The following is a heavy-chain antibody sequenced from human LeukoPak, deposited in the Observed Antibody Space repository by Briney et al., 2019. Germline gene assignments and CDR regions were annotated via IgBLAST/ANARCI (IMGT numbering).Heavy chain of an antibody. D-gene: IGHD1-1*01. CDR1: GYTFTSYG. V-gene: IGHV1-18*01. Sequence: ASVKVSCKASGYTFTSYGISWVRQAPGQGLEWMGWISAYNGNTNYAQKLQGRVTMTTDTSTSTAYMELRSLRSDDTAVYYCARDSMSQLPLKYYYYYMDVWGKGTTVTVSS. CDR3: ARDSMSQLPLKYYYYYMDV. J-gene: IGHJ6*03. CDR2: ISAYNGNT.